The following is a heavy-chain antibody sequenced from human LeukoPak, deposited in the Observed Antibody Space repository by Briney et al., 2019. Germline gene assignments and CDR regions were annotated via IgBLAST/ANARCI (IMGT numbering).Heavy chain of an antibody. J-gene: IGHJ4*02. V-gene: IGHV4-39*07. Sequence: SETLSLTCTVSGGSISSSSYYWGWIRQPPGKGLEWIGSIYYSGSTYYNPSLKSRVTISVDTSKNQFSLKLSSVTAADTAVYYCARDTGSLLLWFGESAYFDYWGQGTLVTVSS. D-gene: IGHD3-10*01. CDR2: IYYSGST. CDR3: ARDTGSLLLWFGESAYFDY. CDR1: GGSISSSSYY.